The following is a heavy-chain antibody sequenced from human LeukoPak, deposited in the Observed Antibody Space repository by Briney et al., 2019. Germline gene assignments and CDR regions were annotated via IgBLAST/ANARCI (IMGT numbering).Heavy chain of an antibody. CDR1: GFTFSKFA. V-gene: IGHV3-64*01. CDR2: ISYNGDGT. D-gene: IGHD3-3*02. J-gene: IGHJ6*03. CDR3: ARGHFWSGYTYQDYFYYMDV. Sequence: GGSLRLSCAASGFTFSKFAMHWVRQAPGRGLESVSGISYNGDGTYYANSVKGRFTISRDNSKKTLYLQVGSLRVEDMGVYYCARGHFWSGYTYQDYFYYMDVWGKGTAVTVSS.